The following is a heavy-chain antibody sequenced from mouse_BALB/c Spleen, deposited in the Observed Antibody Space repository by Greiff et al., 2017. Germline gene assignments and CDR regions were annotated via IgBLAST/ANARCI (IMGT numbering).Heavy chain of an antibody. CDR2: INPSNGRT. CDR1: GYTFTSYW. D-gene: IGHD4-1*01. V-gene: IGHV1S81*02. Sequence: QVQLQQPGAELVKPGASVKLSCKASGYTFTSYWMHWVKQRPGQGLEWIGEINPSNGRTNYNEKFKSKATLTVDKSSSTAYMQLSSLTSEDSAVYYCARTGAGAWFAYWGQGTLVTVSA. CDR3: ARTGAGAWFAY. J-gene: IGHJ3*01.